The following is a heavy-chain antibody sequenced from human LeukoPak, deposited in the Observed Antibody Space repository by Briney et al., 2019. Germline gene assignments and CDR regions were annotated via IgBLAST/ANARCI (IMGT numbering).Heavy chain of an antibody. CDR1: GGTFRSYA. J-gene: IGHJ4*02. Sequence: SVKVSCLACGGTFRSYAISWVRQPPGQGLEWMGGIIPIFCKEYYAQKFQGRVTITADKSTSTAYMELSSLRSEDTAVYYCARAGRRLFGVLIPLSFDYWGQGTPVTVSS. CDR2: IIPIFCKE. CDR3: ARAGRRLFGVLIPLSFDY. D-gene: IGHD3-3*01. V-gene: IGHV1-69*06.